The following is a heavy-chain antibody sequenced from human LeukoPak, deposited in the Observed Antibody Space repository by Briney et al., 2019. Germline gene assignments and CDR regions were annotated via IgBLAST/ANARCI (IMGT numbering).Heavy chain of an antibody. V-gene: IGHV3-15*01. CDR3: THGHSSSWYNFFDS. Sequence: PGGSLRLSCAASGFTFSNAWMSWVRQAPRKGLEWVGRIKSNTDGETTDYAAPVKGRFTLSRDDSKNTLYLQMSSLKTEDTAVYYCTHGHSSSWYNFFDSRGQGTLVTVSS. CDR2: IKSNTDGETT. D-gene: IGHD6-13*01. CDR1: GFTFSNAW. J-gene: IGHJ4*02.